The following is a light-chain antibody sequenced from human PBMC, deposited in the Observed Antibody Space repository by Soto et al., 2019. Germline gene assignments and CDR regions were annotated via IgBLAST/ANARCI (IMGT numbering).Light chain of an antibody. J-gene: IGLJ2*01. CDR2: DVN. CDR1: SSDVGAYNY. CDR3: SSFTDMNTQV. V-gene: IGLV2-14*03. Sequence: QSALTQPASVSEFPGQSVTISCIGTSSDVGAYNYVSWYQQHPGKAPKLIIFDVNHRPSGISNRFSGSKSGNTASLTVSGLQADDEADYYCSSFTDMNTQVFGGGTKLTVL.